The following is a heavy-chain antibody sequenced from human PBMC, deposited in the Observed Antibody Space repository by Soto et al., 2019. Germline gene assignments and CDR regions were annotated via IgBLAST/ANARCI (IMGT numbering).Heavy chain of an antibody. Sequence: QVQLVQSGAEVKKPGASVKVSCKASGYTFTRDQIHWVRQAPGQGLEWMGMIDPSGGKTNYAQNFQGRVTMTRDTSTSTVYMALSSLRSDDTAIYFCARVMRSLLSITALDTWGQGTLVTVSS. D-gene: IGHD5-18*01. J-gene: IGHJ5*02. CDR3: ARVMRSLLSITALDT. CDR1: GYTFTRDQ. V-gene: IGHV1-46*01. CDR2: IDPSGGKT.